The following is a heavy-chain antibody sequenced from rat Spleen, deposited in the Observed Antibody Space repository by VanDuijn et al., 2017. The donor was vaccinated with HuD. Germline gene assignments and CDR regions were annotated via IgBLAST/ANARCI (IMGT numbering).Heavy chain of an antibody. CDR3: SRGGATRFDY. D-gene: IGHD1-11*01. CDR2: MSYDGSRT. J-gene: IGHJ2*01. CDR1: GFTFSDYY. V-gene: IGHV5-29*01. Sequence: EVQLVESDGGLVQPGRSLKLSCAASGFTFSDYYMAWVLQAPTKGLEWVATMSYDGSRTYYRVSVKGRFTISRDNAKNTLYLQMDSLRSEDTATYYCSRGGATRFDYWGQGVMVTVSS.